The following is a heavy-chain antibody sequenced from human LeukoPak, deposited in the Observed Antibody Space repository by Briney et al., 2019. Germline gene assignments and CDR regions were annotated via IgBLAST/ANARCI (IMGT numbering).Heavy chain of an antibody. V-gene: IGHV4-30-2*01. Sequence: SETLSLTCAVSGGSISSGGYSWSWIRQPPGKGLEWIGYIYHSGSTYYNPSLKSRVTISVDRSKNQFSLKLSSVTAADTAVYYCATGGYYDSSGYYYRAFDIWGQGTMVTVSS. CDR1: GGSISSGGYS. D-gene: IGHD3-22*01. J-gene: IGHJ3*02. CDR3: ATGGYYDSSGYYYRAFDI. CDR2: IYHSGST.